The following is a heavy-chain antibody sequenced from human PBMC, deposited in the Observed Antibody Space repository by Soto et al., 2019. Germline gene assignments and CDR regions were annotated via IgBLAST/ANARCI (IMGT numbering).Heavy chain of an antibody. CDR3: VRGLGWFDP. J-gene: IGHJ5*02. CDR1: GFTFSGYW. D-gene: IGHD3-3*01. Sequence: GGSLRLSCGASGFTFSGYWMTWVRQAPGKGLEWVANINQDGSEKNYVDSVKGRFSISRDNAKNSLTLEMDSLRAEDTAVYLCVRGLGWFDPWGQGTLVTVSS. CDR2: INQDGSEK. V-gene: IGHV3-7*04.